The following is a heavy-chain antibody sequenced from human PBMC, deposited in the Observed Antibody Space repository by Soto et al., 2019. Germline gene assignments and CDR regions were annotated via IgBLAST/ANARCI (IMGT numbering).Heavy chain of an antibody. J-gene: IGHJ6*02. CDR2: IYHSGST. V-gene: IGHV4-4*02. CDR3: ASNIVVVAATDYYYYGMDV. CDR1: GGSISSSNW. D-gene: IGHD2-15*01. Sequence: PSETLSLTCAVSGGSISSSNWWSWVRQPPGKGLEWIGEIYHSGSTNYNPSLKSRVTISVDKSKNQFSLKLSSVTAADTAVYYCASNIVVVAATDYYYYGMDVWGQGTTVTVSS.